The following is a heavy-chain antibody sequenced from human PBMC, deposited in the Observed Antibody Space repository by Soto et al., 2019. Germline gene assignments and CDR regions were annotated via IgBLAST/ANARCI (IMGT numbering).Heavy chain of an antibody. CDR1: GFTFSSYW. Sequence: GGSLRLSCAASGFTFSSYWMHWVRQAPGKGPVWVPRINSDGSITSYADSVKGQFTISRDNAKNTLYLQMNSLRAEDTAVYYCARTSSSWYVSFDYWGQGTLVTVSS. J-gene: IGHJ4*02. V-gene: IGHV3-74*01. CDR3: ARTSSSWYVSFDY. CDR2: INSDGSIT. D-gene: IGHD6-13*01.